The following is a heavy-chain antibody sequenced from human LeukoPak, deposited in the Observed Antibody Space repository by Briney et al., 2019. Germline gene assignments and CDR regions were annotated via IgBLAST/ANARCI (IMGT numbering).Heavy chain of an antibody. CDR1: GFTFSSYA. D-gene: IGHD6-19*01. J-gene: IGHJ4*02. V-gene: IGHV3-23*01. CDR3: SPSVFYSSGWYGGY. Sequence: GGSLRLSCAASGFTFSSYAMSWVRQAPGKGLEWVSLISATGGSTYYADSVKGRFTISRDNSKNTLYLHMNSLRAEDTAIYYCSPSVFYSSGWYGGYWGQGTLVTVSS. CDR2: ISATGGST.